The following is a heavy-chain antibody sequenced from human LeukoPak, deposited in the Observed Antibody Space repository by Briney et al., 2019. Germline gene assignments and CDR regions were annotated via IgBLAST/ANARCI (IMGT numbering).Heavy chain of an antibody. Sequence: PSETLSLTCTVSGGSISSSSYYWGWIRQPPGKGLEWIGSIYYSGSTYYNPSLKSRVTISVDTSKNQFSLKLSSVTAADTAVYYCFSHYYGSGNNWFDPWGQGTLVTVSS. D-gene: IGHD3-10*01. V-gene: IGHV4-39*01. J-gene: IGHJ5*02. CDR1: GGSISSSSYY. CDR3: FSHYYGSGNNWFDP. CDR2: IYYSGST.